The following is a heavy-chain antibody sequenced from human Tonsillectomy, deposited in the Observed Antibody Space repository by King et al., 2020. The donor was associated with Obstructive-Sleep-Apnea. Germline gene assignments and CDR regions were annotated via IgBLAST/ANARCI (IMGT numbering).Heavy chain of an antibody. CDR1: GGSISSGGYY. CDR2: IYYSGTT. D-gene: IGHD6-6*01. J-gene: IGHJ6*02. Sequence: QLQESGPGLVKPSQTLSLTCTVSGGSISSGGYYWSWIRQHPGKGLEWIGYIYYSGTTYYNPSLKSRVTISVDTSKNQFSLKLSSVTAAETAVYYCASHSSSPIYYSYGMDVWGQGTTVTVSS. V-gene: IGHV4-31*03. CDR3: ASHSSSPIYYSYGMDV.